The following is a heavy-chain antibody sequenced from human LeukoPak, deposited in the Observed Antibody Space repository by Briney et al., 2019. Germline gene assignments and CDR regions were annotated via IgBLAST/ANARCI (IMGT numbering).Heavy chain of an antibody. V-gene: IGHV3-13*01. J-gene: IGHJ3*02. D-gene: IGHD6-19*01. CDR1: GFTYSNYD. Sequence: GGSLRLSCAASGFTYSNYDMHWVRQGPGGGLEWVSAIGIADDTHYADSVKGRFTISRENARNSLYLQINSLRDGDTAVNYCVRGGIRVAGMEAFDIWGQGTVVTVSS. CDR3: VRGGIRVAGMEAFDI. CDR2: IGIADDT.